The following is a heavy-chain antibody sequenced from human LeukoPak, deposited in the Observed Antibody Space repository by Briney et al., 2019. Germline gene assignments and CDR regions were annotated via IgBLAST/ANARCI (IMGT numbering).Heavy chain of an antibody. Sequence: ASVKVSCRASGYTFTGYYMHWVRQAPGQGLEWMGWINPNSGGTNYAQKFQGRVTMTRDTSISTAYMELSRLRSDDTAVYYCASTPIHGDPDAFDIWGQGTMVTVSS. V-gene: IGHV1-2*02. CDR2: INPNSGGT. D-gene: IGHD4-17*01. J-gene: IGHJ3*02. CDR3: ASTPIHGDPDAFDI. CDR1: GYTFTGYY.